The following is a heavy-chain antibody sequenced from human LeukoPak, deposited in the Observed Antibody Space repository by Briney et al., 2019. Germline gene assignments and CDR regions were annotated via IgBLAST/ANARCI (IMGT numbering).Heavy chain of an antibody. CDR3: ARERAATSGMDV. J-gene: IGHJ6*02. CDR1: GFTFSSYA. V-gene: IGHV3-23*01. Sequence: GGSLRLSCAASGFTFSSYAMSWVRQAPGKGLEWVSAISGSDSRTYYTDSVRGRFTISRDNSKNTLYLQMNSLRAEDTAVYYCARERAATSGMDVWGQGTTVTVSS. CDR2: ISGSDSRT. D-gene: IGHD5-12*01.